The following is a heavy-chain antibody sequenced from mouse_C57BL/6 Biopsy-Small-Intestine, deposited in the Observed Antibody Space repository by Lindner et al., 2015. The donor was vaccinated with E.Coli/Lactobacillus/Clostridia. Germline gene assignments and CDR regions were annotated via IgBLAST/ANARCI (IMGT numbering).Heavy chain of an antibody. Sequence: VQLQESGGGLVKPGGSLKLSCAASGFTFSDYGMHWVRQAPEKGLEWVAYISSGSSTIYYADTVKGRFTISRDNAKNTLFLQMTSLRSEDTAMYYCVIYGNYPWYFDVWGTGTTVTVSS. CDR3: VIYGNYPWYFDV. CDR1: GFTFSDYG. J-gene: IGHJ1*03. D-gene: IGHD2-1*01. V-gene: IGHV5-17*01. CDR2: ISSGSSTI.